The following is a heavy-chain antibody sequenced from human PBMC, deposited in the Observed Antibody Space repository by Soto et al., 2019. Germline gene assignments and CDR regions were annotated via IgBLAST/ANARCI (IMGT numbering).Heavy chain of an antibody. V-gene: IGHV3-30*18. CDR3: AKDAYDFWSGYYTVNWFDP. D-gene: IGHD3-3*01. CDR2: ISYDGSNK. Sequence: GGSLRLSCAASGFTFSSYGMHWVRQAPGKGLEWVAVISYDGSNKYYADSVKGRFTISRDNSKNTLYLQMNSLRAEDTAVYYCAKDAYDFWSGYYTVNWFDPWGQGTLVTVS. CDR1: GFTFSSYG. J-gene: IGHJ5*02.